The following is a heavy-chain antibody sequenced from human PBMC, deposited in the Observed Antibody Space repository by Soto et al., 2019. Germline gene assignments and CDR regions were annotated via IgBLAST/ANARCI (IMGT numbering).Heavy chain of an antibody. CDR1: GGTFTNYG. J-gene: IGHJ6*02. D-gene: IGHD2-2*01. CDR2: IPPNFGTA. V-gene: IGHV1-69*01. Sequence: GQLVQPGAGVKKPGSSVKVSCKASGGTFTNYGISWGRQAPGRGLEWMGGIPPNFGTANDAQKFQGRVTITADEATSTVYMALRSLRSEDTAIYFCARGRADYQLVPPKFYYHGLDVWGQGTTVTVSS. CDR3: ARGRADYQLVPPKFYYHGLDV.